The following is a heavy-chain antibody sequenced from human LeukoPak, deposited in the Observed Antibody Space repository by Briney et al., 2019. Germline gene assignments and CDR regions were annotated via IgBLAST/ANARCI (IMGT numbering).Heavy chain of an antibody. D-gene: IGHD2-21*01. V-gene: IGHV4-34*01. CDR3: ARGGYCGGDCYDY. J-gene: IGHJ4*02. CDR2: INHSGST. Sequence: KSSETLSLTCAVYGGSFSGYYWSWIRQPPGKGLEWIGEINHSGSTNYNPSLKSRVTISVDTSKNQFSLKLSSVTAADTAVYYCARGGYCGGDCYDYWGQGTLVTVSS. CDR1: GGSFSGYY.